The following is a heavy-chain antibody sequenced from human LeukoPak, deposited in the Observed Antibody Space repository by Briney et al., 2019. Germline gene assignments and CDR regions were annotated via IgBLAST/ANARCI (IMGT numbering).Heavy chain of an antibody. J-gene: IGHJ4*02. CDR2: IYYSGST. Sequence: SETLSLTCTVSGGSISSSSYYWGWIRQPPGKGLEWIGSIYYSGSTYYNPSLKSRVTISVDTSKNQFSLKRSSVTAADTAVYYCASLKRKIGYCTNGVCYSGLDYWGQGTLVTVSS. CDR1: GGSISSSSYY. CDR3: ASLKRKIGYCTNGVCYSGLDY. V-gene: IGHV4-39*01. D-gene: IGHD2-8*01.